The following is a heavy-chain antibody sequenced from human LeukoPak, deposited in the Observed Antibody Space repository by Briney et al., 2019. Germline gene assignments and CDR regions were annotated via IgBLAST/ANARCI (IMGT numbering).Heavy chain of an antibody. CDR1: GFTFNSYG. CDR2: ISYDGSNK. CDR3: ARAGSSSSDYYYYGMDV. Sequence: GGSLRLSCAASGFTFNSYGMHWVRQAPGKGLEWVAVISYDGSNKYYADSVKGRFTISRDNSKNTLYLQMNSLRAEDTAVYYCARAGSSSSDYYYYGMDVWGQGTTVTVSS. V-gene: IGHV3-30*03. J-gene: IGHJ6*02. D-gene: IGHD6-6*01.